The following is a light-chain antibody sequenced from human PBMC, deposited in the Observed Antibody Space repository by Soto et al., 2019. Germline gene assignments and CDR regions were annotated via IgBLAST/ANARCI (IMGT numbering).Light chain of an antibody. CDR1: QSVSSNY. V-gene: IGKV3-20*01. CDR3: QQYGSSPRT. CDR2: GAS. Sequence: EIVLTQSPGTLFSSTGERATLSCRASQSVSSNYLAWYQQKPGQAPRLLIYGASNRATGIPDRFSGSGSGTDFTLTISRLEPEDFAVYYCQQYGSSPRTFGQGTKVEIK. J-gene: IGKJ1*01.